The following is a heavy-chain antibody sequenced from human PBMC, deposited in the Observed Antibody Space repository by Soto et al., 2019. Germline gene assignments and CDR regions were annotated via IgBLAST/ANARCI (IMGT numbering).Heavy chain of an antibody. D-gene: IGHD6-13*01. CDR2: ISWNSGNI. J-gene: IGHJ4*02. CDR1: GFTLDDFA. Sequence: EVQLVESGGGLVQPGRSLRLSCVASGFTLDDFAMHWVRQAPGKGLEWVSGISWNSGNIAYADSVKGRFTFSRDNARNSLYLQMNSLRPEDTALYYCAKMAAAAGNYYFDYWGQGTLVTVSS. V-gene: IGHV3-9*01. CDR3: AKMAAAAGNYYFDY.